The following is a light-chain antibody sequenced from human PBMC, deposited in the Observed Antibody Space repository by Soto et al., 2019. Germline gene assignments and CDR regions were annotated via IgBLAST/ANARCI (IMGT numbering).Light chain of an antibody. CDR1: QSISSSS. V-gene: IGKV3-20*01. CDR2: GAS. Sequence: VLTQSPGTLSLSPGERATISCRASQSISSSSLAWYQHKPGLAPRLLIYGASSRATGIPHRFSGSGSGSAFTLTISRLEPEDCGVYYCQQYGGSPPYSFGQGTRLAIK. CDR3: QQYGGSPPYS. J-gene: IGKJ2*03.